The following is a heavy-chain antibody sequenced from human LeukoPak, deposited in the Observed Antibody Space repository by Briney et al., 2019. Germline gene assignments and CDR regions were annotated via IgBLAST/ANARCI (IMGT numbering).Heavy chain of an antibody. J-gene: IGHJ4*02. CDR2: TNPNSGNT. CDR1: GYTFTSYD. CDR3: ARGSAKDYDFWSGSSPWADY. V-gene: IGHV1-8*03. D-gene: IGHD3-3*01. Sequence: GASVKVSCKASGYTFTSYDINWVRQATGQGLEWMGWTNPNSGNTGYAQKFQGRVTITKNTSISTAYMGLSSLRSEDTAVYYCARGSAKDYDFWSGSSPWADYWGQGTLVTVSS.